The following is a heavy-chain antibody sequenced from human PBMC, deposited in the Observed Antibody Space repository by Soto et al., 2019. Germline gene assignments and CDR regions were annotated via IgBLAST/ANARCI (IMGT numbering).Heavy chain of an antibody. V-gene: IGHV4-30-2*01. D-gene: IGHD3-3*01. CDR2: IYHSGST. CDR1: GGSISSGGYS. J-gene: IGHJ6*02. CDR3: ARDRDYDFWSGSYYYYGMDV. Sequence: TSETLSLTCAVPGGSISSGGYSWSWIRQPPGKGLEWIGYIYHSGSTYYNPSLKSRVTISVDRSKNQFSLKLSSVTAADTAVYYCARDRDYDFWSGSYYYYGMDVWGQGTTVTVSS.